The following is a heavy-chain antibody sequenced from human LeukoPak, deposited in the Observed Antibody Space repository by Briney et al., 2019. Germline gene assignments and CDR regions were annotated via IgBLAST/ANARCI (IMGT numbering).Heavy chain of an antibody. Sequence: QSGGSLRLSCAASGFTFSSYGMHWVRQAPGKGLEWVAFIGYDGSNKYYADSVKGRFTISRDNSKNTLYLQMNSLRAEDTAVYYCAKEGYYYDSSGYSARYYFDYWGQGTLVTVSS. D-gene: IGHD3-22*01. V-gene: IGHV3-30*02. CDR2: IGYDGSNK. CDR3: AKEGYYYDSSGYSARYYFDY. CDR1: GFTFSSYG. J-gene: IGHJ4*02.